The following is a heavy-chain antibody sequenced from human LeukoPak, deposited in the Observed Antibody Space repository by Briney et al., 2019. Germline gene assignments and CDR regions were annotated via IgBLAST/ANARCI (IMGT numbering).Heavy chain of an antibody. Sequence: GGSLRLSCAASGFTFSSYAMSWVRQAPGKGLEWVSPISGSGGSTYYADSVKGRFTISRDNCKNTLYLQMNSLRAEDTAVYYCAREYCSGGSCYYYYYGMDVWGQGTTVTVSS. CDR2: ISGSGGST. CDR1: GFTFSSYA. D-gene: IGHD2-15*01. CDR3: AREYCSGGSCYYYYYGMDV. V-gene: IGHV3-23*01. J-gene: IGHJ6*02.